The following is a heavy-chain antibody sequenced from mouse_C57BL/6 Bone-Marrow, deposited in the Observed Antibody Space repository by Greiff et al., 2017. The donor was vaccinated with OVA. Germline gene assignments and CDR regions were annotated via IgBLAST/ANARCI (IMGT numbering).Heavy chain of an antibody. CDR3: SEDSAVNYSACPDYYGSSYEGIAY. CDR1: YTFSRRVH. Sequence: VQLQQSGPELARPWASVKISCQAFYTFSRRVHFAIRDTNYWMQWVKQRPGQGLEWIGAIYPGIGVTSTNQKFKGTATLTAEKSSSTANMQHISLTSEDSAVNYSACPDYYGSSYEGIAYWGQGTLVTVSA. J-gene: IGHJ3*01. D-gene: IGHD1-1*01. CDR2: GQGLEWIG. V-gene: IGHV1-87*01.